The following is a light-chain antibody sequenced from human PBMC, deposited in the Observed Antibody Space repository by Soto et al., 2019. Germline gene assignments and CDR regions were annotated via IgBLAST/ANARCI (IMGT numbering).Light chain of an antibody. J-gene: IGKJ5*01. CDR2: DAS. V-gene: IGKV3-11*01. CDR3: QQRSNWPPIT. Sequence: EVVLTQSPATLSLSPGERATLSCRASQSVSSHLAWYQQKPGQAPRLLIYDASNRVTGTPARFSGSGSGTDFTLTISSLEPEDFAVYYCQQRSNWPPITFGQGTRLEIK. CDR1: QSVSSH.